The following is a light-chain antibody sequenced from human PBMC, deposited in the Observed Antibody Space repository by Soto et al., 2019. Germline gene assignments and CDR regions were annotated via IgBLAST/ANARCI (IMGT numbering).Light chain of an antibody. CDR3: QHHNSYSQT. CDR1: QSIRYY. CDR2: GAS. V-gene: IGKV1-5*01. J-gene: IGKJ1*01. Sequence: DMQLTQSPPTLSASVGDRVTITCRASQSIRYYLAWYQQMPGKAPKLLIYGASSLQSGVPSRFSGSGSGTEFTLTISSLQPDDFATYFCQHHNSYSQTFGHGTKVDIK.